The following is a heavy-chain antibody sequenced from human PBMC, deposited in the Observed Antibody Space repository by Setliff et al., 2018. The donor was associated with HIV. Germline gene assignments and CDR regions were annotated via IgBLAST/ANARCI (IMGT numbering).Heavy chain of an antibody. J-gene: IGHJ5*02. CDR2: MNPNSGNT. CDR1: GYTFSSYD. V-gene: IGHV1-8*02. CDR3: ARTWGAGVTGYWFEP. Sequence: ASVKVSCKASGYTFSSYDINWVRQATGQGLEWMGWMNPNSGNTGFAQKFQGRVTMTRNTSISTAYMELRSLRSEDTAVYFCARTWGAGVTGYWFEPWGQGTRVTVSS. D-gene: IGHD3-9*01.